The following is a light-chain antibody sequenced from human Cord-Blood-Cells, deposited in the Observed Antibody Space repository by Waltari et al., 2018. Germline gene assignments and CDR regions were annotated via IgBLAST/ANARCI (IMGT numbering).Light chain of an antibody. CDR3: QQYGSSPLT. CDR2: GAS. V-gene: IGKV3-20*01. Sequence: IVMTQSPGTLSLSPGVRATLSCSASQSVSSIYLAWYQQKPGQAPRLLIYGASSRATGIPDRFSGSGSGTDFTLTISRLEPEDVAVYYCQQYGSSPLTFGGGTKVEIK. CDR1: QSVSSIY. J-gene: IGKJ4*01.